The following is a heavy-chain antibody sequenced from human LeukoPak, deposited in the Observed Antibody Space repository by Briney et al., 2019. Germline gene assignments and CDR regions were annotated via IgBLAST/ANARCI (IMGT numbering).Heavy chain of an antibody. J-gene: IGHJ3*02. V-gene: IGHV3-7*01. CDR1: GFTFSSDW. CDR3: ARAHGIVVVPAAFFDI. CDR2: IKQDRSEK. D-gene: IGHD2-2*01. Sequence: GGALRHSCGASGFTFSSDWMSWVRQAPGKGLEGVANIKQDRSEKYYVDSVKGRFTISRDNAKNSLYLQMNSLRAEDTAVYYCARAHGIVVVPAAFFDIWGQGTMVTVSS.